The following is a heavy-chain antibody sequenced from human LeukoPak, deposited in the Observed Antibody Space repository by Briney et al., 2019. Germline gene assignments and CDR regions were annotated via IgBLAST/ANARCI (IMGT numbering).Heavy chain of an antibody. Sequence: ASVKVSCKASGYTFTSYDINWVRQATGQGLEWMGWMNPNSGSTGYAQKFQGRVTMTWNTSISTAYMALSSLRSEDTAVYYCARDLSGYSDYYFDYWGQGALVTASS. D-gene: IGHD3-3*01. J-gene: IGHJ4*02. CDR1: GYTFTSYD. CDR3: ARDLSGYSDYYFDY. CDR2: MNPNSGST. V-gene: IGHV1-8*01.